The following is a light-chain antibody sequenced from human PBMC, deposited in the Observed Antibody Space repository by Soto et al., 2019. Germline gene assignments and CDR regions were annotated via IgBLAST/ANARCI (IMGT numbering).Light chain of an antibody. J-gene: IGLJ2*01. V-gene: IGLV2-23*02. CDR3: QSYDSSLSGVV. CDR1: SSDVGSYNL. Sequence: QSALTQPASVSGSPGQSITISCTGTSSDVGSYNLVSWYQQHPGKAPKLMIYEVSKRPSGVSNRFSGSKSGNTASLTISGLQAEDEADYYCQSYDSSLSGVVFGGGTKLTVL. CDR2: EVS.